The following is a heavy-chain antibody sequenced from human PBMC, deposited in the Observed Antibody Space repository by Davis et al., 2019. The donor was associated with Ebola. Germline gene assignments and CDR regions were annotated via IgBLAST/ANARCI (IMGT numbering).Heavy chain of an antibody. J-gene: IGHJ6*02. CDR3: AREDVAGAGTTTAGPYYYYGMDV. CDR1: GFTVSSNY. V-gene: IGHV3-53*01. D-gene: IGHD1-7*01. CDR2: IYSGGST. Sequence: GGSLRLSCAASGFTVSSNYMSWVRQAPGKGLEWVSVIYSGGSTYYADSVKGRFTISRDNSKNTLYLQMNSLRAEDTAVYYCAREDVAGAGTTTAGPYYYYGMDVWGQGTTVTVSS.